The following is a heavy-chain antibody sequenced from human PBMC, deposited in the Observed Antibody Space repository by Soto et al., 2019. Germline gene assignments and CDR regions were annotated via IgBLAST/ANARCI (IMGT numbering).Heavy chain of an antibody. CDR3: ARTTLYDSSGYHDAFDI. CDR1: GYTFTSYA. Sequence: GASVKVSCKASGYTFTSYAMHWVRQAPGQRLEWMGWINAGNGNTKYSQKFQGRVTMTRDTSISTAYMELSRLRSDDTAVYYCARTTLYDSSGYHDAFDIWGQGTMVTVSS. CDR2: INAGNGNT. D-gene: IGHD3-22*01. V-gene: IGHV1-3*01. J-gene: IGHJ3*02.